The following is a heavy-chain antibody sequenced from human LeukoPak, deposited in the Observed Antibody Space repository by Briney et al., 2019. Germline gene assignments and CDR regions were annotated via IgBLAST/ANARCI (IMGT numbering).Heavy chain of an antibody. J-gene: IGHJ3*02. CDR3: ARVLGCTNGVCHDAFDI. D-gene: IGHD2-8*01. CDR2: ISGSGGST. Sequence: GGTLRLSCAASGFTFSNYGMSWVRQAPGKGLEWVSAISGSGGSTYYADSVKGRFTISRDNAKKSLYLQMNSLRAEDTAVYFCARVLGCTNGVCHDAFDIWGQGTVVTVSS. CDR1: GFTFSNYG. V-gene: IGHV3-23*01.